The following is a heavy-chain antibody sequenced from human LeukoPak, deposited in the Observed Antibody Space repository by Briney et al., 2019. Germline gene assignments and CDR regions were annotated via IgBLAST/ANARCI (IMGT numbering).Heavy chain of an antibody. V-gene: IGHV4-39*01. D-gene: IGHD3-10*01. CDR2: IYYSGST. J-gene: IGHJ4*02. CDR1: GGSISSSSYY. CDR3: AGQYGSGSAYTPVVDL. Sequence: SESLSLTCTVSGGSISSSSYYWGWIRQPPGKGLEWIGSIYYSGSTYYNPSLKSRVTISLDTSKNQFSLKLTSLTAAETAVYYCAGQYGSGSAYTPVVDLWGQGTLVTVSS.